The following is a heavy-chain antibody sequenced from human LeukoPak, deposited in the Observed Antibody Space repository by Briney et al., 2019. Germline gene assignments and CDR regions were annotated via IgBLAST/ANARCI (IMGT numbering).Heavy chain of an antibody. Sequence: EASVKVSCKASGYTFTGYYMHWVRQAPGQGLEWMGWINPNSGGTNYAQKFQGRVTMTRDTSISTAYMELSRLRSDDTAVYYCARGYSSSWYRAHYYYYMDVWGKGTTVTISS. J-gene: IGHJ6*03. CDR2: INPNSGGT. CDR3: ARGYSSSWYRAHYYYYMDV. D-gene: IGHD6-13*01. CDR1: GYTFTGYY. V-gene: IGHV1-2*02.